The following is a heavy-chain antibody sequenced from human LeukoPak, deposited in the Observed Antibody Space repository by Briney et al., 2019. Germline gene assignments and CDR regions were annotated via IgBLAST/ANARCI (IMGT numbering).Heavy chain of an antibody. CDR3: ARRYYRRSGTSNYFDY. D-gene: IGHD3-10*01. CDR2: IHPDDSDT. Sequence: GAYLKISCKGSGYSFTTYWIGWGRRMSRERLQYMIAIHPDDSDTRYSPSFQRPVTISVDQSISTAYLQWNSLRASDSAMYYCARRYYRRSGTSNYFDYWGQGTLVTVSS. V-gene: IGHV5-51*01. CDR1: GYSFTTYW. J-gene: IGHJ4*02.